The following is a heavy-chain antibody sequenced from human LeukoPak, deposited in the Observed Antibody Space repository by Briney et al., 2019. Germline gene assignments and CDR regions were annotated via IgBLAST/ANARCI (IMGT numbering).Heavy chain of an antibody. Sequence: AETLSLTCAVYGGSFSGYYWSWIRQPPGKGLEWIGEINHSGSTNYNPSLKSRVTISVDTSKNQFSLKVTYVTAADTAVYYCARGDSGGDTSDIWGQGTMVTVSS. D-gene: IGHD3-10*01. CDR1: GGSFSGYY. V-gene: IGHV4-34*01. CDR2: INHSGST. J-gene: IGHJ3*02. CDR3: ARGDSGGDTSDI.